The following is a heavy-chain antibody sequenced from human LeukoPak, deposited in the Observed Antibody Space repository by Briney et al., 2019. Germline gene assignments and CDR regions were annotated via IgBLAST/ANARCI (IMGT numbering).Heavy chain of an antibody. CDR1: GGTFSSYA. Sequence: SVKVSCKASGGTFSSYAISGVRQAPGQGLEWMGGIIPILGIANYAQKFQGRVTITADKSTSTAYMELSSLRSEDTAVYYCASPSVGVVVPAATYPFDYWGQGTLVTVSS. V-gene: IGHV1-69*10. CDR3: ASPSVGVVVPAATYPFDY. CDR2: IIPILGIA. J-gene: IGHJ4*02. D-gene: IGHD2-2*01.